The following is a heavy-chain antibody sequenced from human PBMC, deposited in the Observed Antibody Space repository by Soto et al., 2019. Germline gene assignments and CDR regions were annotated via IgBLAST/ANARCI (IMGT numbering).Heavy chain of an antibody. D-gene: IGHD3-10*01. V-gene: IGHV4-34*01. CDR2: INHSGST. CDR3: ARGTSTTMAYGMDV. J-gene: IGHJ6*02. CDR1: GGSFSGYY. Sequence: PSETLSLTCAVYGGSFSGYYWSWIRQPPGKGLEWIGEINHSGSTNYNPSLKSRVTISVDTSKNQFSLKLSSVTAADTAVYYCARGTSTTMAYGMDVWGQGTTVTVSS.